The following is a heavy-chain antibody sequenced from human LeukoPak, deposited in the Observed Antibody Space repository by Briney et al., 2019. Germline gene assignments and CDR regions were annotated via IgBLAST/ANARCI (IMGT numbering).Heavy chain of an antibody. V-gene: IGHV3-33*01. CDR3: ARDPDCSSTSCQGSYFGY. CDR2: LWYEGSNK. Sequence: PGGCLRLSCAASGFTFSSYGMHWVRPAPGKGLEWVADLWYEGSNKYYAESVKGRFTISRDNSKTTLYLQMNSLRAEDTAVYYCARDPDCSSTSCQGSYFGYWGQGTLVTVSS. J-gene: IGHJ4*02. CDR1: GFTFSSYG. D-gene: IGHD2-2*01.